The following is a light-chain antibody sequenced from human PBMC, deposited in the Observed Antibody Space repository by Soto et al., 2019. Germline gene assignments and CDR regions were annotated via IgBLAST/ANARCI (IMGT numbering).Light chain of an antibody. CDR2: SNN. J-gene: IGLJ2*01. CDR3: ASWDDRLGAVI. Sequence: SVLTQPPSASVTPGQRVFISCSGSSSNIGGTNYAYWYQQLPGAAPKLLMHSNNLRPSGVPERISGSKSGTSASLAISGLRSEDEAVYYCASWDDRLGAVIFGGGTKVTVL. V-gene: IGLV1-47*02. CDR1: SSNIGGTNY.